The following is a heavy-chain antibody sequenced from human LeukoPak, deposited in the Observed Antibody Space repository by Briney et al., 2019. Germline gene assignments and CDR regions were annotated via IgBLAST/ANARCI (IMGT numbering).Heavy chain of an antibody. CDR1: GGTFSSYA. CDR3: ARSPEAMVTKYYYYYMDV. D-gene: IGHD5-18*01. V-gene: IGHV1-69*13. CDR2: IIPIFGTA. Sequence: GASVKVSCKASGGTFSSYAISWLRQAPGQGLEWMGGIIPIFGTANYAQKFQGRVTITADESTSTAYMELSSLRSEDTAVYYCARSPEAMVTKYYYYYMDVWGKGTTVTVSS. J-gene: IGHJ6*03.